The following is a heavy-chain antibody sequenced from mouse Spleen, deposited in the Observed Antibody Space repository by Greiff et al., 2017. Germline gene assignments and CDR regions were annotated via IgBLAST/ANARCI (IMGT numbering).Heavy chain of an antibody. CDR2: ISSGGGNT. CDR1: GFTFSSYT. CDR3: ARYLYDYVFDY. D-gene: IGHD2-4*01. Sequence: EVMLVESGGGLVKPGGSLKLSCAASGFTFSSYTMSWVRQTPEKRLEWVATISSGGGNTYYPDSVKGRFTISRDNAKNTLYLQMSSLRSEDTALYYCARYLYDYVFDYWGQGTTLTVSS. V-gene: IGHV5-9*03. J-gene: IGHJ2*01.